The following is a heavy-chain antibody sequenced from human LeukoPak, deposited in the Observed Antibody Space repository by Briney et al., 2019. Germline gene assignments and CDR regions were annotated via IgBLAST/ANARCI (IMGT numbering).Heavy chain of an antibody. J-gene: IGHJ5*02. CDR2: IIPIFGTA. CDR1: GGTFSSYA. Sequence: SVKVSCKASGGTFSSYAISWVRQAPGQGLEWMGGIIPIFGTANYAQKFQGRVTITADESTSTAYMELSSLRSEDTAVYYCARDLHLGEKQLGNWFDPWGQGTLVTVCS. CDR3: ARDLHLGEKQLGNWFDP. D-gene: IGHD6-13*01. V-gene: IGHV1-69*13.